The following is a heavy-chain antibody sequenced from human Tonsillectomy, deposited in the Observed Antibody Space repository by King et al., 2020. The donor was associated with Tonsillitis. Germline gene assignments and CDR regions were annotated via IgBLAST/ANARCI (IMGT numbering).Heavy chain of an antibody. J-gene: IGHJ6*02. CDR1: GFSFSSYA. D-gene: IGHD5-18*01. CDR2: ISGSGGST. V-gene: IGHV3-23*04. Sequence: VQLVESGGGLVQPGGSLRLSCVDSGFSFSSYAMSWVRQAPGKGLEWVSAISGSGGSTYFADSVKGRFTISRDNSKNTLYLQMNSLRAEDTAVYHCAKGYRFGAYYYFAMDVWGQGTTVTVSS. CDR3: AKGYRFGAYYYFAMDV.